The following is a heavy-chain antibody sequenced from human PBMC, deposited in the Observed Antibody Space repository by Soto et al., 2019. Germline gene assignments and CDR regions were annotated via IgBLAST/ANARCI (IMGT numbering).Heavy chain of an antibody. CDR3: AYGDPNFDY. Sequence: PSETLSLTCAVYGGSFSGYYCSWIRQPPGKGLEWIGEINHSGSTNYNPSLKSRVTISVDTSKNHFSLKLSSVTAADTAVYYCAYGDPNFDYWGQGTLVTVSS. CDR1: GGSFSGYY. J-gene: IGHJ4*02. CDR2: INHSGST. D-gene: IGHD4-17*01. V-gene: IGHV4-34*01.